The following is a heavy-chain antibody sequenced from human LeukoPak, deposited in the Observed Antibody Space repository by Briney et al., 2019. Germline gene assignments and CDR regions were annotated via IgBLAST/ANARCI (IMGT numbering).Heavy chain of an antibody. Sequence: PGGSLRLSCAASGFTFSSYSMNWVRQAPGKGLEWVAVISYDGSNKYYADSVKGRFTISRDNSKNTLYLQMNSLRAEDTAVYYCAKDTGDLYSGSYWGVDYWGQGTLVTVSS. CDR3: AKDTGDLYSGSYWGVDY. CDR1: GFTFSSYS. J-gene: IGHJ4*02. V-gene: IGHV3-30*18. D-gene: IGHD1-26*01. CDR2: ISYDGSNK.